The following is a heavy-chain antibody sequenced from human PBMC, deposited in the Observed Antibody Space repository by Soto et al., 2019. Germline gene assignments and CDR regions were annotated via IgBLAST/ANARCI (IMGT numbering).Heavy chain of an antibody. V-gene: IGHV4-4*02. J-gene: IGHJ6*03. D-gene: IGHD2-2*01. CDR1: SGSISSSNW. Sequence: QVQLQESGPGLVKPSGTLSLTCAVFSGSISSSNWWSWVRQPPGKGLEWIGEIYHSGSTNYNPSLKRRGIISVDKSKNQFSLKLSSVTAADTAVYYCARATVVVVPTSMSYNYYYYYMDVWGKGTTVTVSS. CDR3: ARATVVVVPTSMSYNYYYYYMDV. CDR2: IYHSGST.